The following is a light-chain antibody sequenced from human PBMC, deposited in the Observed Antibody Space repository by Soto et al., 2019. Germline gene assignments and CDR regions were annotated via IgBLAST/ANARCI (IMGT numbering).Light chain of an antibody. CDR3: QQYGASPFT. CDR2: GAS. V-gene: IGKV3-20*01. J-gene: IGKJ3*01. CDR1: ESIYSNY. Sequence: EIVLPQSPGTLSLSPGESATLSCKASESIYSNYFAWYYQQPGQPPRLLIDGASTRATGMPDRISGSGSGTDFVLSIARLEVEDSGLYYCQQYGASPFTFGPGTRVDIK.